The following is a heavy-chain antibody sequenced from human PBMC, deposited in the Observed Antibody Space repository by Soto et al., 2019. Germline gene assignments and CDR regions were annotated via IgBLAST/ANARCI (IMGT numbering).Heavy chain of an antibody. J-gene: IGHJ4*02. V-gene: IGHV3-30*18. Sequence: QVQLVESGGGVVQPGRSLRLSCTASGFTFISHGMHWVRQAPGKGLEWVAVISYDGSNKYYGDSVKGRFTVSRDNSKNTLYLQMNSLRAEDTAVYYCAKDHVAEAARYFDYWGQGTLVTVSS. CDR3: AKDHVAEAARYFDY. D-gene: IGHD6-13*01. CDR2: ISYDGSNK. CDR1: GFTFISHG.